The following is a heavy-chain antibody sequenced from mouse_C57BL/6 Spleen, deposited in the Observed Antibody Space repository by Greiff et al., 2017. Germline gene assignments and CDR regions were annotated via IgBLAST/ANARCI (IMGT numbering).Heavy chain of an antibody. CDR3: ARSDYSSLDY. J-gene: IGHJ2*01. D-gene: IGHD2-5*01. CDR1: GYTFTDYN. CDR2: INPNNGGT. V-gene: IGHV1-18*01. Sequence: EVQRVESGPELVKPGASVKIPCKASGYTFTDYNMDWVKQSPGKSLEWLGDINPNNGGTIYNQKFKGKATLTVAKSSSTVYMERRSLTSEGTAGYYCARSDYSSLDYWGQGTTLTVSS.